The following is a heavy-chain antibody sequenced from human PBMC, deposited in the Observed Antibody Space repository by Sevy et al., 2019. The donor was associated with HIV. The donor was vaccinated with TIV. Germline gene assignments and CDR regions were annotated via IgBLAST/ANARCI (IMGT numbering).Heavy chain of an antibody. D-gene: IGHD3-22*01. V-gene: IGHV3-23*01. CDR2: IYGTSGTT. J-gene: IGHJ3*02. CDR3: AGGRYDSSGSFDAFDI. Sequence: GGSLRLSCKPSGFTFITYAMNWVRQAPGKGLEWVSTIYGTSGTTYYAESVRGRFTISRDNSMNTLFLQMNTLRTEDTALYYCAGGRYDSSGSFDAFDIWGHGTMVTVSS. CDR1: GFTFITYA.